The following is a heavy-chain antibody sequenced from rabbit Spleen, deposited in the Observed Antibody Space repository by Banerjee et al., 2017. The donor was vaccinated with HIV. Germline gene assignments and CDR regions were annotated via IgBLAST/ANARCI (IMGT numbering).Heavy chain of an antibody. Sequence: QEQLKETGGGLVQPGGSLKLSCKASGFDFSSYGVSWVRQAPGKGLEWIACIYAGSGGNTYYATWAKGRFTISKTSSTTVTLQMTSLTAADTATYFCARDLVGVIGWNFNLWGPGTLVTVS. V-gene: IGHV1S45*01. D-gene: IGHD1-1*01. CDR2: IYAGSGGNT. CDR3: ARDLVGVIGWNFNL. J-gene: IGHJ4*01. CDR1: GFDFSSYG.